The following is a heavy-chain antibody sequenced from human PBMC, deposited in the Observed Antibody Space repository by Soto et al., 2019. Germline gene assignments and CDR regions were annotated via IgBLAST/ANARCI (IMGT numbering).Heavy chain of an antibody. Sequence: SETLSLTCSVSGGSVDSVNHYWCWIRQPPGKGLEWIGYIYNGGHTFYNPSLKSRVKILVDKSRNQFSLRLSSVTAADTAVYFCATSEYSSLSINWFDPWGQGALVTVSS. V-gene: IGHV4-30-4*01. CDR1: GGSVDSVNHY. D-gene: IGHD6-6*01. CDR2: IYNGGHT. CDR3: ATSEYSSLSINWFDP. J-gene: IGHJ5*02.